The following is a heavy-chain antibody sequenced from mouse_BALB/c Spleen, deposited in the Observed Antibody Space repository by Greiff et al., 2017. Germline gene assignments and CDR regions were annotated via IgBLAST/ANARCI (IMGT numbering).Heavy chain of an antibody. D-gene: IGHD2-4*01. CDR1: GFNIKDTY. Sequence: AQLQQSGAELVKPGASVKLSCTASGFNIKDTYMHWVKQRPEQGLEWIGRIDPANGNTKYDPKFQGKATITADTSSNTAYLQLSSLTSEDTAVYYCARGPIYYDYDEAWFAYWGQGTLVTVSA. J-gene: IGHJ3*01. CDR3: ARGPIYYDYDEAWFAY. V-gene: IGHV14-3*02. CDR2: IDPANGNT.